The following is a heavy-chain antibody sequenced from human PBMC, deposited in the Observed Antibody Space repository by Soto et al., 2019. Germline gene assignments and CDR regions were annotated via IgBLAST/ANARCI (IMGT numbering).Heavy chain of an antibody. CDR1: DGSFSSYL. CDR2: IYHDCNA. J-gene: IGHJ4*02. Sequence: QVQLQPWGAGLLKPSETLSLTCAVYDGSFSSYLWTWVRQSPGKGLEWIGEIYHDCNANYKPSLKSRVALSIETAKRQFALKLSSVTAADTGVYYFSRGQVFFGVGGSYGLYYIDNWGQGSLVTVSS. D-gene: IGHD3-3*01. V-gene: IGHV4-34*01. CDR3: SRGQVFFGVGGSYGLYYIDN.